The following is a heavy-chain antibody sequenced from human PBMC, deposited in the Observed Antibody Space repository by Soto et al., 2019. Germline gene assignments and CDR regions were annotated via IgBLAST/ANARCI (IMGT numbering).Heavy chain of an antibody. CDR1: GFTFSSYG. V-gene: IGHV3-33*01. D-gene: IGHD2-15*01. J-gene: IGHJ3*02. Sequence: QVQLVESGGGVVQPGRSLRLSCAASGFTFSSYGMHWVRQAPGKGLEWVAVIWYDGSNKYYADSVKGRFTISRDNSKNTLYLQMSSLRAEDTAVYYWAGVEMATPVGAFNIWGRGTMVTVSS. CDR3: AGVEMATPVGAFNI. CDR2: IWYDGSNK.